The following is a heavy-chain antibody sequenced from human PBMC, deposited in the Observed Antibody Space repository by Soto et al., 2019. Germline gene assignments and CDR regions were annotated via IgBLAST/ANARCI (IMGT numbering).Heavy chain of an antibody. J-gene: IGHJ6*03. CDR1: GFTFSSYG. Sequence: GGSLRLSCAASGFTFSSYGMHWVRQAPGKGLEWVAVIWYDGSNKYYADSVKGRFTISRDNSKNTLYLQMNSLRAEDTAVYYCARVKHNEYYYYYYMDVWGKGTTVTVSS. D-gene: IGHD1-1*01. V-gene: IGHV3-33*01. CDR3: ARVKHNEYYYYYYMDV. CDR2: IWYDGSNK.